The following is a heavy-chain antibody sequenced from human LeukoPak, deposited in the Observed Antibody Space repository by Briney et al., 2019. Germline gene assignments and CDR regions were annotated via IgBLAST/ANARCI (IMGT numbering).Heavy chain of an antibody. J-gene: IGHJ4*02. CDR2: ISGSGGST. Sequence: PGGSLRLSCAASGFTFSSYAMSWVRQAPGKGLEWVSAISGSGGSTYYADSVKGRFTTSRDNTKNSLYLQMNNLRAEDTAVYYCARKTYYDSSGYYYYFDYWGQGTLVTVSS. CDR3: ARKTYYDSSGYYYYFDY. D-gene: IGHD3-22*01. CDR1: GFTFSSYA. V-gene: IGHV3-23*01.